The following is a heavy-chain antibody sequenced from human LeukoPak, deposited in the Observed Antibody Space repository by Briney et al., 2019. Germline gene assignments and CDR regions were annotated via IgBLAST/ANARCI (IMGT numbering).Heavy chain of an antibody. J-gene: IGHJ4*02. V-gene: IGHV3-74*01. CDR3: AKPRSWQWLDY. CDR1: GFIFTDYW. D-gene: IGHD6-19*01. Sequence: GGSLRLSCAASGFIFTDYWMHWVRQGPGKELVWVARISGDGRGTTYADSVKGRFTISRDNSKNTLYLQMNSLRAEDTAVYYCAKPRSWQWLDYWGQGTLVTVSS. CDR2: ISGDGRGT.